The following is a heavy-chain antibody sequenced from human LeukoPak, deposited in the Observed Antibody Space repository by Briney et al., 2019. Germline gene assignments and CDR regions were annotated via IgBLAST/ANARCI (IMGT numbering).Heavy chain of an antibody. Sequence: ASVKVSCKASGYTFTSYYMHWVRQAPGQGLEWMGTINPSGGSTSYAQKFQDRVTMTRDTSTSTVYMELSSLTSEDTAVYYCARERDIAAAGTWGFDYWGQGTLVTVSS. CDR3: ARERDIAAAGTWGFDY. CDR2: INPSGGST. V-gene: IGHV1-46*01. J-gene: IGHJ4*02. D-gene: IGHD6-13*01. CDR1: GYTFTSYY.